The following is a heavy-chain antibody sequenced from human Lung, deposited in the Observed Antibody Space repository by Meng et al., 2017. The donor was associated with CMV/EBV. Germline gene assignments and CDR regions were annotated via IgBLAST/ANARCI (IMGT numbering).Heavy chain of an antibody. D-gene: IGHD3-3*01. V-gene: IGHV4-34*01. J-gene: IGHJ4*02. CDR3: ARGRYDFWSGYYRGYFDY. CDR2: INHSGST. CDR1: GGSFSGYY. Sequence: SQTXSLTXAVYGGSFSGYYWSWIRQPPGKGLEWIGEINHSGSTNYNPSLKSRVTISVDTSKNQFSLKLSSVTAADTAVYYCARGRYDFWSGYYRGYFDYWGQGXLVTVSS.